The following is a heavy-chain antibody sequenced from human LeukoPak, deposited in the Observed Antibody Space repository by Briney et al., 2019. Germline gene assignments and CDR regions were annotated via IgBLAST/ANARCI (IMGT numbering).Heavy chain of an antibody. D-gene: IGHD1-1*01. Sequence: GGSLRLSCAASGFAFSSYDMHWVRQATGKGLEWVSAIGTAGDTYYPGSVKGRFTISRENAKNSLYLQMNSLRAGDTAVYYCARDEVQLDPFYYYYGMDVWGQGTTVTVSS. CDR1: GFAFSSYD. J-gene: IGHJ6*02. CDR3: ARDEVQLDPFYYYYGMDV. V-gene: IGHV3-13*01. CDR2: IGTAGDT.